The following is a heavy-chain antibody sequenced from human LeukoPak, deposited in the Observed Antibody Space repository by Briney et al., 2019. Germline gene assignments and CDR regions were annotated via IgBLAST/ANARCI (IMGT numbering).Heavy chain of an antibody. CDR3: ARRHRVQQLDY. J-gene: IGHJ4*02. CDR2: IYYSGST. D-gene: IGHD6-13*01. V-gene: IGHV4-59*12. CDR1: GVSISSYY. Sequence: SETLSLTCTVSGVSISSYYWSWIRQPPGKGLEWIGYIYYSGSTNYNPSLKSRVTISVDTSKNQFSLKLSSVTAADTAVYYCARRHRVQQLDYWGQGTLVTVSS.